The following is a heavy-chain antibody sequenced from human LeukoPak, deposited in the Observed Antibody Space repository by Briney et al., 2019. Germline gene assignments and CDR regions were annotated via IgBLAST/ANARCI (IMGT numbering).Heavy chain of an antibody. J-gene: IGHJ6*03. CDR1: GYSISSGYY. Sequence: SETLSLTCTVSGYSISSGYYWGWIRQPPGKGLEWIGSIYHSGSTYYNPSLKSRVTISVDTSKNQFSLKLSSVTAADTAVYYCARDTAMVYYYYHMDVWGKGTTVTVSS. CDR2: IYHSGST. D-gene: IGHD5-18*01. V-gene: IGHV4-38-2*02. CDR3: ARDTAMVYYYYHMDV.